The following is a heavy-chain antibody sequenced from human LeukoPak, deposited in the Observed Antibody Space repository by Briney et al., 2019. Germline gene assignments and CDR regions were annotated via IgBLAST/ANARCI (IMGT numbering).Heavy chain of an antibody. CDR1: GYSFTSYW. J-gene: IGHJ5*02. V-gene: IGHV5-51*01. CDR2: IYPGDSDT. CDR3: ARVLRLGELSFPFDP. D-gene: IGHD3-16*02. Sequence: GESLKISCKGSGYSFTSYWIGWVRQMPGKGLEWMGIIYPGDSDTRYSPSFQGQVTISADKSISTAYLQWGSLKASDTAMYYCARVLRLGELSFPFDPWGQGTLVTVSS.